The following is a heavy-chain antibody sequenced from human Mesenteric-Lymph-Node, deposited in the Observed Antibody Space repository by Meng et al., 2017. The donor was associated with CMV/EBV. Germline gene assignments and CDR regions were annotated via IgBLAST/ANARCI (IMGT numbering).Heavy chain of an antibody. Sequence: QVQLVQSGAEVKKPGSSVKVSCKASGGTFSSYTNSWVRQAPGQGLEWMGRIIPILGIANYAQKFQGRVTITADKSMSTAYMELSSLRSEDTAVYYCAGGIAAAGSRWFDPWGQGTLVTVSS. CDR3: AGGIAAAGSRWFDP. CDR1: GGTFSSYT. CDR2: IIPILGIA. V-gene: IGHV1-69*02. D-gene: IGHD6-13*01. J-gene: IGHJ5*02.